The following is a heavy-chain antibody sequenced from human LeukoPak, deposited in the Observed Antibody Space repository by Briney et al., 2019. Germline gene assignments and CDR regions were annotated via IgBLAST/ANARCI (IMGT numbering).Heavy chain of an antibody. D-gene: IGHD5-12*01. CDR3: ARQLRSGYDYDY. V-gene: IGHV4-39*01. Sequence: SETLSLTCTVSGGSISSSSYYWGWIRQPPGKGLEWIGSIYYSGSTYYNPSLKSQVTITVDTSKNQFSLKLSSVTAADTAVYYCARQLRSGYDYDYWGQGTLVTVSS. CDR2: IYYSGST. CDR1: GGSISSSSYY. J-gene: IGHJ4*02.